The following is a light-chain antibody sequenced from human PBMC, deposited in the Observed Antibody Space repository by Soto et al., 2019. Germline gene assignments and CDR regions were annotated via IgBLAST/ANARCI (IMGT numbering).Light chain of an antibody. CDR3: CSYAGSYTLYV. CDR2: DVS. V-gene: IGLV2-11*01. J-gene: IGLJ1*01. CDR1: SSDVGGYNY. Sequence: QSALTQPRSVSGSPRQSVTISCTGTSSDVGGYNYVSWYQQHPGKAPKLMIYDVSKRPSGVPDRFSGSKSGNTASLTISGLQAEDEADYYCCSYAGSYTLYVFGTGTKLTVL.